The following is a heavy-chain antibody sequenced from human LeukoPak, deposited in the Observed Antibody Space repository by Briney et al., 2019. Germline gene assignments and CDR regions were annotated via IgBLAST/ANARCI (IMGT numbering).Heavy chain of an antibody. D-gene: IGHD6-19*01. CDR2: INPNSGGT. V-gene: IGHV1-2*04. J-gene: IGHJ5*02. CDR1: GYTFTGYY. CDR3: ARDVAVAGRGWFDP. Sequence: ASVEVSCKASGYTFTGYYMHWVRQAPGQGLEWMGWINPNSGGTNYAQKFQGWVTMTRDTSISTAYMELSRLRSDDTAVYYCARDVAVAGRGWFDPWGQGTLVTVSS.